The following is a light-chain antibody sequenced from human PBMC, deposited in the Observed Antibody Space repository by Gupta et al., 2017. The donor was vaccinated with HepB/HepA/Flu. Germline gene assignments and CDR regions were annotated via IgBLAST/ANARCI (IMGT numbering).Light chain of an antibody. Sequence: QPVLTQPPPASASLGPSVKLTCTRSSWHSTYAIAWHQQQPEKGPRYLMKVNDDGSHSKGDGIPDRFSGSSSGVERYLTISSLQSEDEADYYCQTWATGIRVFGGGTKLTVL. CDR2: VNDDGSH. CDR3: QTWATGIRV. V-gene: IGLV4-69*01. J-gene: IGLJ3*02. CDR1: SWHSTYA.